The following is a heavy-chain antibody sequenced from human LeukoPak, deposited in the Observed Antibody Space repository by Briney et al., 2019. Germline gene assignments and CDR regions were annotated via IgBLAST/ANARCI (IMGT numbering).Heavy chain of an antibody. CDR2: IYYSGST. V-gene: IGHV4-59*01. J-gene: IGHJ5*02. CDR1: GGSISSYY. D-gene: IGHD3-10*01. Sequence: PSETLSLTCTVSGGSISSYYWSWIRQPPGKGLEWIGYIYYSGSTNYNPSLKSRVTISVDTSKNQFSLKLSSVTAADTAVYYCARRGGSGTKVWFDPWGQGTLVTVSS. CDR3: ARRGGSGTKVWFDP.